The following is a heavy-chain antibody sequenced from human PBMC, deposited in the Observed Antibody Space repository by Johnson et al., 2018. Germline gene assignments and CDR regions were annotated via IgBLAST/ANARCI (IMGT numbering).Heavy chain of an antibody. J-gene: IGHJ3*02. V-gene: IGHV3-9*01. CDR3: AKEGGYYDSSGDAFDI. CDR2: ISWNSGSI. Sequence: VQLVESGGGLVQPGRSLRLSCAASGFTFDDYAMHWVRQAPGKGLEWVSGISWNSGSIGYADSVKGGFTISRDNAKNSLYLQMNSLRAEDTALYYCAKEGGYYDSSGDAFDIWGQGTMVTVSS. D-gene: IGHD3-22*01. CDR1: GFTFDDYA.